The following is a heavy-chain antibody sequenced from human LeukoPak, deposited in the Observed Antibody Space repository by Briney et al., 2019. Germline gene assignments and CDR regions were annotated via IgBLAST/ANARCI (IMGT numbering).Heavy chain of an antibody. V-gene: IGHV3-23*01. J-gene: IGHJ4*02. CDR3: AKDRLDYDILTGYYDY. CDR2: ISGSGGST. CDR1: GFTFSSYA. Sequence: GGSLRLSCAGSGFTFSSYAMSWVRQAPGKGLEWVSAISGSGGSTYYADSVKGRFTISRDNSKNTLYLQMNSLRAEDTAVYYCAKDRLDYDILTGYYDYWGQGTLVTVSS. D-gene: IGHD3-9*01.